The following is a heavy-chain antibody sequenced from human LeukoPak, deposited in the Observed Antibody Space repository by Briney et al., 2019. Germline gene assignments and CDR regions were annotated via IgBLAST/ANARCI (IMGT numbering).Heavy chain of an antibody. CDR3: ARDKAYYFPFDY. CDR1: GFTFSSYS. J-gene: IGHJ4*02. D-gene: IGHD3-22*01. CDR2: ISSSSSYI. V-gene: IGHV3-21*01. Sequence: PGGSLRLSCAASGFTFSSYSMNWVRQAPGKGLEWVSSISSSSSYIYYADSVKGRFTISRDNAKNSLYLQMNSLRAEDTAVYYCARDKAYYFPFDYWGQGTLVTVSS.